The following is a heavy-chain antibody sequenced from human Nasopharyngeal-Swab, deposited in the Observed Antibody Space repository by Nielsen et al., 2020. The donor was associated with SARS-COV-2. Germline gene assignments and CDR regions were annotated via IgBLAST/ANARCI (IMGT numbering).Heavy chain of an antibody. CDR3: AKHLLSSGWYYFDY. D-gene: IGHD6-19*01. CDR1: GFTFDDYA. V-gene: IGHV3-9*01. CDR2: ISWNSGSI. J-gene: IGHJ4*02. Sequence: SLKISCAASGFTFDDYAMHWVRQAPGKGLEWVSGISWNSGSIGYADSVKGRFTISRDNAKNFLYLQMNSLRAEDTALYYCAKHLLSSGWYYFDYWGQGTLVTVSS.